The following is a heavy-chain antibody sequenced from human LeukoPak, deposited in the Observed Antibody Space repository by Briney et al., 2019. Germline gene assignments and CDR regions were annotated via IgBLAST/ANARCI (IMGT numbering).Heavy chain of an antibody. D-gene: IGHD6-13*01. V-gene: IGHV4-34*01. CDR1: GGSFSGYY. CDR2: INHSGST. J-gene: IGHJ4*02. Sequence: RPSETLSLTCAVYGGSFSGYYWSWVRQPPGKGLEWLGEINHSGSTNYNPSLKGRVTISVDTSKNQFSLKLSSVTAADTAVYYCARVGSYGIAAAGRPFDYWGQGTLVTVSS. CDR3: ARVGSYGIAAAGRPFDY.